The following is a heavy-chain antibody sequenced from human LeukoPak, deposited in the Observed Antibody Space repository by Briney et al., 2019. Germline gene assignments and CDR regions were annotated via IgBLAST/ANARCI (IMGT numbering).Heavy chain of an antibody. D-gene: IGHD6-19*01. CDR3: ARGSRSSGWFDY. J-gene: IGHJ4*02. Sequence: GGSLRLSCAASGFTFSGNYMSWVRQAPGKGRGGVSVIYSGGSTYYADSVKGRFTISRDNSKNTLYLQMNSLRAEDTAVYYCARGSRSSGWFDYWGQGTLVTVSS. CDR1: GFTFSGNY. CDR2: IYSGGST. V-gene: IGHV3-53*01.